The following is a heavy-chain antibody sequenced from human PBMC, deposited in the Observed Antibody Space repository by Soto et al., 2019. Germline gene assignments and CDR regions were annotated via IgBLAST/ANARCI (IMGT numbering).Heavy chain of an antibody. J-gene: IGHJ4*02. CDR2: INHSGST. V-gene: IGHV4-34*01. CDR1: GGSFSGYY. CDR3: ARDKISGLFDY. Sequence: QVQLQQWGAGLLKPSETLSLTCAVYGGSFSGYYWTWIRQPPGPGLEWVGEINHSGSTNYNPSFKSRFTISLDTSKNHFSLKLTSVTAADTAVYYCARDKISGLFDYWGQGTLVTVSS.